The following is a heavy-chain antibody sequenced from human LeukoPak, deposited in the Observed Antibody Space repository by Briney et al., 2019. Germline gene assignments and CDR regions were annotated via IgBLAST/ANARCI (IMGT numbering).Heavy chain of an antibody. D-gene: IGHD6-13*01. CDR2: INHSGST. J-gene: IGHJ1*01. V-gene: IGHV4-34*01. CDR3: ARGRGRVAAAGTAVEYFQH. Sequence: SETLSLTCAVYGGSFSSYYWSWIRQPPGKGLEWIGEINHSGSTNYNPSLKSRVTISVDTSKNQFSLKLSSVTAADTAVYYCARGRGRVAAAGTAVEYFQHWGQGTLVTVSS. CDR1: GGSFSSYY.